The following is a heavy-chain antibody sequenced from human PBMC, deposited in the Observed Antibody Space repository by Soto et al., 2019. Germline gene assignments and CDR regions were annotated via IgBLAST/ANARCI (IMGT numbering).Heavy chain of an antibody. J-gene: IGHJ4*02. CDR1: NDSISTYY. V-gene: IGHV4-59*08. CDR3: ARPGRDWGALHY. Sequence: QVQLQESGPGLVKPSETLSLTCTVSNDSISTYYWTWIRQPLGKGLEWIGFIYYSGSTNYNPSLPSRVTISVDTSKNQFSLKMNSVTAADTAVYYCARPGRDWGALHYWGQGTLVTVSS. CDR2: IYYSGST. D-gene: IGHD7-27*01.